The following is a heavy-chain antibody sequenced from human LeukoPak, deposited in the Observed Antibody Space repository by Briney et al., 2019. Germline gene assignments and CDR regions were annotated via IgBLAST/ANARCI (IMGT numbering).Heavy chain of an antibody. V-gene: IGHV3-23*01. CDR3: ARELVSLGTGYFDL. CDR1: GFTFSSYA. Sequence: GGSLRLSCAASGFTFSSYAMSWVRQAPGKGLEWVSGITGSSTWTYYGDSVRGRFTISRDNSKNTLHLQMNNLTADDTAIYYCARELVSLGTGYFDLWGRGTLVTVSS. D-gene: IGHD7-27*01. J-gene: IGHJ2*01. CDR2: ITGSSTWT.